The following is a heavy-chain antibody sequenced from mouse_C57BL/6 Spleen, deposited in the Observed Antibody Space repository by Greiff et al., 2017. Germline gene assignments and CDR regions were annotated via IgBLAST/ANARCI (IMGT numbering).Heavy chain of an antibody. CDR1: GFSLTSYG. CDR2: IWSDGST. Sequence: LQESGPGLVAPSQSLSITCTVSGFSLTSYGVHWVRQPPGKGLEWLVVIWSDGSTTYNSALKSRLSISKDNSKSQVFLKMNSLQTDDTAMYYCARQAYDYDVGYAMDYWGQGTSVTVSS. D-gene: IGHD2-4*01. CDR3: ARQAYDYDVGYAMDY. V-gene: IGHV2-6-1*01. J-gene: IGHJ4*01.